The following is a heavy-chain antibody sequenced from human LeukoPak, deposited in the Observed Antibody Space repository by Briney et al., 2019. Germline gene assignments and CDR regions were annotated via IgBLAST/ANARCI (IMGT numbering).Heavy chain of an antibody. CDR2: IYYSGST. CDR1: GGSFSTYS. Sequence: SETLSLTCAVYGGSFSTYSWSWIRQPPGKGLEWIGYIYYSGSTNYNPSLKSRVTISVDTSKNQFSLKLSSVTAADTAVYYCASLYCSSTSCYDGEGPYFDYWGQGTLVTVSS. D-gene: IGHD2-2*01. CDR3: ASLYCSSTSCYDGEGPYFDY. J-gene: IGHJ4*02. V-gene: IGHV4-59*01.